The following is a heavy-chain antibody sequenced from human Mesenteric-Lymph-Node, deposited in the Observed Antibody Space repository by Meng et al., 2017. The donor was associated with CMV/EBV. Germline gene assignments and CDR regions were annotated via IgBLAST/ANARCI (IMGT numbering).Heavy chain of an antibody. D-gene: IGHD6-13*01. J-gene: IGHJ6*02. V-gene: IGHV1-2*02. CDR3: ATDRIAAAGTDRRWYYYGMDV. Sequence: ASVKVSCKASGYTFTGYYMHWVRQPPGQGLEWMGWINPNSGGTNYAQKFQGRVTMTRDTSISTAYMELSRLRSDDTAVYYCATDRIAAAGTDRRWYYYGMDVWGQGTTVTVSS. CDR2: INPNSGGT. CDR1: GYTFTGYY.